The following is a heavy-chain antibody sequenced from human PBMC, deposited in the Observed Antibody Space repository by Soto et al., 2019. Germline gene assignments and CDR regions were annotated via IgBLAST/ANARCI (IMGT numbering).Heavy chain of an antibody. J-gene: IGHJ4*02. D-gene: IGHD3-10*01. CDR1: GYTFTSYA. Sequence: ASVKVSCKASGYTFTSYAMHWVRQAPGQRLEWMGWINAGNGNTKYSQKFQGRVTITRDTSASTAYMELSSLRSEDTAVYYCAREVTMVRGVITMSAGYWGQGTLVTVSS. CDR3: AREVTMVRGVITMSAGY. CDR2: INAGNGNT. V-gene: IGHV1-3*01.